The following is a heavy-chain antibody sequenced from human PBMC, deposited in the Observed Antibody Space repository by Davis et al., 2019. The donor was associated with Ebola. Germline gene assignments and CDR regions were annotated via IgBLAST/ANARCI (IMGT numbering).Heavy chain of an antibody. CDR3: AKDASSAVSMVRGADY. CDR2: INWSGGAI. J-gene: IGHJ4*02. CDR1: GFTFGDYA. Sequence: SLKISCVASGFTFGDYAMHWVRQAPGKGLEWVCGINWSGGAIGYADSVKGRFTISRDNAKNSLFLQLNSLRPEDTALYYCAKDASSAVSMVRGADYWGQGTLVTVSS. D-gene: IGHD3-10*01. V-gene: IGHV3-9*01.